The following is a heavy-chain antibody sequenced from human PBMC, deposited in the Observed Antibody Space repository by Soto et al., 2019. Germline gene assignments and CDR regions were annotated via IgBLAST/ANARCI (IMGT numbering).Heavy chain of an antibody. J-gene: IGHJ6*02. CDR1: GYTFTGYY. CDR2: INPQTGGT. V-gene: IGHV1-2*02. Sequence: QVQLVQSGAEVKTPGASVRVSCKASGYTFTGYYIHWVREAPGQGLEWMGWINPQTGGTSYGQKFQGRVTLSRDTSINTAYLELSRLRFDDAAVYFCARERYQMISDGMDVWGPGTPVTVSS. D-gene: IGHD2-2*01. CDR3: ARERYQMISDGMDV.